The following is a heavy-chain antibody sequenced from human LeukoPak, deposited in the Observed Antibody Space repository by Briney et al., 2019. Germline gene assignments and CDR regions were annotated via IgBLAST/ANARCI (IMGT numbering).Heavy chain of an antibody. CDR2: IWYDGSNK. D-gene: IGHD1-26*01. CDR1: GFTFSSYG. CDR3: ARDRQASGSYLNY. V-gene: IGHV3-33*01. Sequence: GGSLRLSCAASGFTFSSYGMRWVRQAPGKGLEWVAVIWYDGSNKYYADSVKGRFTISRDNSKNTLYLQMNSLRAEDTAVYYCARDRQASGSYLNYWGQGTLVTVSS. J-gene: IGHJ4*02.